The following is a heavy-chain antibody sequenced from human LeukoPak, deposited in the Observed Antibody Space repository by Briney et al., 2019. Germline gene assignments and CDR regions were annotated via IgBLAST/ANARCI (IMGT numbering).Heavy chain of an antibody. Sequence: SETLSLTCTVSGGSISSYYWSWLRQPPGKGLEWLGYIYYSGSTNYNPSLKSRVTISVDTSKNQFSLKLSSVTAADTAVYYCARNYYGSGSYFGYWGQGTLVTVSS. CDR2: IYYSGST. CDR1: GGSISSYY. D-gene: IGHD3-10*01. V-gene: IGHV4-59*01. CDR3: ARNYYGSGSYFGY. J-gene: IGHJ4*02.